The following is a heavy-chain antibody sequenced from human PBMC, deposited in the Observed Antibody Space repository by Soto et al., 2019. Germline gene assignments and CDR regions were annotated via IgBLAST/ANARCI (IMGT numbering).Heavy chain of an antibody. CDR3: ARERDPITISPLFWFDP. J-gene: IGHJ5*02. CDR1: GFTFSSYG. D-gene: IGHD3-3*01. Sequence: GGSLRLSCAASGFTFSSYGMHWVRQAPGKGLERVAVIWYDGSNKYYADSVKGRFTISRDNSKNTLYLQMNSLRAEDTAVYYCARERDPITISPLFWFDPWGQGTLVTVSS. V-gene: IGHV3-33*01. CDR2: IWYDGSNK.